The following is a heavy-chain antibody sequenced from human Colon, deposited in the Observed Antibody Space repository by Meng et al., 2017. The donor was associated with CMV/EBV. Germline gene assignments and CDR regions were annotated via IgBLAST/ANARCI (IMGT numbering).Heavy chain of an antibody. D-gene: IGHD1-1*01. V-gene: IGHV1-69*10. CDR1: GGTFSSYA. CDR3: ASLGYNWNDGEVDY. J-gene: IGHJ4*02. CDR2: IIPILGIA. Sequence: SVKVSCKASGGTFSSYAISWVRQATGQGLEWMGGIIPILGIANYAQKFQGRVTTTADNSTSTDYMELISLRSEETAVYYCASLGYNWNDGEVDYWGQGTMVTVSS.